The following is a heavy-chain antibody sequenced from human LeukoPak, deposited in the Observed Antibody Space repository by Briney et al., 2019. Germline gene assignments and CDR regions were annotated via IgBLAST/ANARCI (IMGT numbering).Heavy chain of an antibody. CDR3: ARSVVPAAPFDY. Sequence: SETLSLTCAVYGGSFSGYYWSWIRQPPGKGLEWIGEINHSGSTNYSPSLKSRVTISVDTSKNQFSLKLSSVTAADTAVYYCARSVVPAAPFDYWGQGTLVTASS. D-gene: IGHD2-2*01. CDR1: GGSFSGYY. J-gene: IGHJ4*02. CDR2: INHSGST. V-gene: IGHV4-34*01.